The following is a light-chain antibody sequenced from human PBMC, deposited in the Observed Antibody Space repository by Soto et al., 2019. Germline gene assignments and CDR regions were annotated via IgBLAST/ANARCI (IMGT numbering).Light chain of an antibody. CDR2: EIN. CDR3: SSYTSSGSVV. CDR1: SSDVGGYNY. J-gene: IGLJ2*01. V-gene: IGLV2-14*01. Sequence: QSALTQPASVSGSPGQSITISCTGTSSDVGGYNYVSWYQHHPGKAPKLMIYEINNRPSGVSDRFSGSKSGNTASLTISGLQAEYESDYYCSSYTSSGSVVFGGGTKLTVL.